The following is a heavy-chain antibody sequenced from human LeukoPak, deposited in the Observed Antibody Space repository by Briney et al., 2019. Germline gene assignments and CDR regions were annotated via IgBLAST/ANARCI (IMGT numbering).Heavy chain of an antibody. D-gene: IGHD4-11*01. CDR3: ARRGYSNYGI. V-gene: IGHV4-34*01. Sequence: SETLSLTCAVYGGSFSGYYWSWIRQPPGKGLEWIGEINHSGSTNYNPSLKGRVTISVDTSKNQFSLKLSSVTAADTAVYHCARRGYSNYGIWGQGTMVTVSS. CDR1: GGSFSGYY. J-gene: IGHJ3*02. CDR2: INHSGST.